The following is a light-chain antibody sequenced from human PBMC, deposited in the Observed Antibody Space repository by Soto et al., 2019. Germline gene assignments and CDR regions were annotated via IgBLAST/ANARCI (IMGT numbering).Light chain of an antibody. CDR3: QQFGGSRLT. CDR1: QTVTSTF. J-gene: IGKJ4*01. Sequence: DIVLTQSPGTLSLSPGERATLSCRASQTVTSTFLTWYQQKPGQAPRLLIYGAFNRATGIPDRSIGGGSETDFTLTISRLEPEDFAVYYCQQFGGSRLTFGGGTRVEI. CDR2: GAF. V-gene: IGKV3-20*01.